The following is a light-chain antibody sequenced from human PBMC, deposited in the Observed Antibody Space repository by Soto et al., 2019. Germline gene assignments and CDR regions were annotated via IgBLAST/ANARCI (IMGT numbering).Light chain of an antibody. J-gene: IGKJ1*01. V-gene: IGKV3-15*01. Sequence: EIVMTQSPATLSVSPGGRATLSYRASQSISDTLAWYQQKPGQAPRLLIYSASRGATGFPARFSGSGSGTDFTLTISSLQSEDYAVYYCHQYNNWPPWTFGQGTKVDIK. CDR1: QSISDT. CDR3: HQYNNWPPWT. CDR2: SAS.